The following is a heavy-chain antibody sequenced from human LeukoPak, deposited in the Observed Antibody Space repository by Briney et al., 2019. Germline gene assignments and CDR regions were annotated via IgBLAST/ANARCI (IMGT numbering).Heavy chain of an antibody. J-gene: IGHJ4*02. CDR3: ARVKNHRGIAVAGSDY. D-gene: IGHD6-13*01. CDR1: GFTLSSYT. CDR2: ISSSSSYI. V-gene: IGHV3-21*01. Sequence: PGGSLRLSCAASGFTLSSYTMNWVRQAPGKGLEWVSSISSSSSYIYYADSVKGRFTISRDNAKNSLYLQMNSLSAEDTAVYYCARVKNHRGIAVAGSDYWGQGTLVTVSS.